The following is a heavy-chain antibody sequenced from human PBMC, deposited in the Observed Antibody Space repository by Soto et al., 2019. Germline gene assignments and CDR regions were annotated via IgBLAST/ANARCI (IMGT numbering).Heavy chain of an antibody. D-gene: IGHD5-18*01. CDR3: ARGKPSGYRLGPRNFFYYGMDV. CDR1: GGSISSGGYY. J-gene: IGHJ6*02. V-gene: IGHV4-31*03. Sequence: PSETLSLTCTVSGGSISSGGYYWSWIRQHPGKGLEWIGYINHSGITDYNPSLKSRVTLSLDTSKDQFSLKVTALTAADTAVYYCARGKPSGYRLGPRNFFYYGMDVWGPGTTVTVSS. CDR2: INHSGIT.